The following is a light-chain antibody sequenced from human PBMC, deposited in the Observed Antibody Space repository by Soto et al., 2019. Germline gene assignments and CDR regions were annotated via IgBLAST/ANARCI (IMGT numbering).Light chain of an antibody. CDR3: LQYDDWPRWT. J-gene: IGKJ1*01. Sequence: EIVMTQSPATLSVSPGETATLTCRASQTVSYNFAWYQQKPGQPPRLLFYRASTRATGVPDRFSASGFATEFTLSINGLQSEDFALYYCLQYDDWPRWTLGQGTKVEMK. CDR2: RAS. CDR1: QTVSYN. V-gene: IGKV3-15*01.